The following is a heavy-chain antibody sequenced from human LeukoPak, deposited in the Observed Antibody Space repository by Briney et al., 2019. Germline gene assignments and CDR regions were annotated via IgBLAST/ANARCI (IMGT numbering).Heavy chain of an antibody. V-gene: IGHV1-69*06. CDR2: IIPIFGTA. Sequence: ASVKVSCKASGGTFSSYAISWVRQAPGQGLEWMGGIIPIFGTANYAQKFQGRVTITADKSTSTAYMELSSLRSEDTAVYYCARFYYYDSSGYYPPTGETDYWGQGTLVTVSS. J-gene: IGHJ4*02. CDR3: ARFYYYDSSGYYPPTGETDY. CDR1: GGTFSSYA. D-gene: IGHD3-22*01.